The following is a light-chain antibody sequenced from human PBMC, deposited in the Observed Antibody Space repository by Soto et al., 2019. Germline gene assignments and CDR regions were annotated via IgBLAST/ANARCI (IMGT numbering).Light chain of an antibody. CDR3: CSYAGNSYV. Sequence: SALTQPRPVSGSPGQSVTISCTGTSSDLGSYNSVSWHQQHPGRAPQLMIYDVYKRPSGVPDRFSGSKSGNTASLTISGLQAEDEADYYCCSYAGNSYVFGSGTKLTVL. J-gene: IGLJ1*01. V-gene: IGLV2-11*01. CDR1: SSDLGSYNS. CDR2: DVY.